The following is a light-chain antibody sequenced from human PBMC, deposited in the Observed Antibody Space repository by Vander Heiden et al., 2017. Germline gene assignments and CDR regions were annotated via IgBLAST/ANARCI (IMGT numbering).Light chain of an antibody. V-gene: IGLV6-57*01. Sequence: NFMLTQPRSVSESPGKTVIISCTRSSGSIDSNYVQWYQQRPGSSPTTLIDDDDQRPSGVSHRFSGSIDSSSNSASLTISGLKTKDEADYYCQSSDIDSRWVFGGGTKLTVL. J-gene: IGLJ3*02. CDR3: QSSDIDSRWV. CDR2: DDD. CDR1: SGSIDSNY.